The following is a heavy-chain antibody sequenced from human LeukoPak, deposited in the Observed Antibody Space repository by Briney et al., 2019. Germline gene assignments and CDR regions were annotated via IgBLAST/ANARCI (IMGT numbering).Heavy chain of an antibody. CDR2: IYHSGST. D-gene: IGHD3-10*01. CDR3: ARGGPWFGVYFDY. J-gene: IGHJ4*02. Sequence: SETLSLTCAVSGGSISSSNWWSWVRQPPGKGLEWIGEIYHSGSTNYNPSLKSRVTISVDTSKNHFSLKLSSVTAADTAVYYCARGGPWFGVYFDYWGQGTLVTVSS. V-gene: IGHV4-4*02. CDR1: GGSISSSNW.